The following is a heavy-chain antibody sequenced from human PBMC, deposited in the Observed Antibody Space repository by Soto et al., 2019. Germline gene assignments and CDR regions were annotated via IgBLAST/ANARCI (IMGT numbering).Heavy chain of an antibody. V-gene: IGHV4-39*01. CDR3: ARRGSSSWYGY. D-gene: IGHD6-13*01. CDR1: GGSISSSSYY. Sequence: QLQLQESGPGLVKPSETLSLTCTVSGGSISSSSYYWGWIRQPPGKGLEWIGSIYYSGSTYYNPSLKSRVTISVDTSKNQFSLKLSSVTAAGTAVYYCARRGSSSWYGYWGQGTLVTVSS. CDR2: IYYSGST. J-gene: IGHJ4*02.